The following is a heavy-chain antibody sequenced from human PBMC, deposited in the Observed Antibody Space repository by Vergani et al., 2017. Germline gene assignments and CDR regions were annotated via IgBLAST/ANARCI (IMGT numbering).Heavy chain of an antibody. J-gene: IGHJ6*03. CDR3: ARDMVVGATYYYYYYMDV. CDR1: GGSISSSSYY. CDR2: IYYSGST. V-gene: IGHV4-39*07. Sequence: QLQLQESGPGLVKPSETLSLTCTVSGGSISSSSYYWGWIRQPPGKGLEWIGSIYYSGSTYYNPSLKSRVTISVDTSKNQFSLKLSSVTAADTAVYYCARDMVVGATYYYYYYMDVWGKGTTVTDSS. D-gene: IGHD1-26*01.